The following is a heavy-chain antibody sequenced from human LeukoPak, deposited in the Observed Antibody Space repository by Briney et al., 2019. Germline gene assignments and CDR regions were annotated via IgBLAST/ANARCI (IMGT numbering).Heavy chain of an antibody. J-gene: IGHJ4*02. CDR1: GDSVSSSSYY. D-gene: IGHD3-3*01. Sequence: SETLSLTCTVSGDSVSSSSYYWGWIRQPPGKGLEWIGSIYYSGSTYYNPSLKSRVTISVDTSKNQFSLKLSSVTAADTAVYYYARVTTIFGVVTDYWGQGTLVTVSS. CDR3: ARVTTIFGVVTDY. CDR2: IYYSGST. V-gene: IGHV4-39*07.